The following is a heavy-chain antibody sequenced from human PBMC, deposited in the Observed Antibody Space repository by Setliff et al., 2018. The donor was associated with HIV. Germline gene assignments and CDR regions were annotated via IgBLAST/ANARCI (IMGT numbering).Heavy chain of an antibody. CDR1: GYSFINYG. CDR2: ISAYTGHT. V-gene: IGHV1-18*01. D-gene: IGHD3-9*01. J-gene: IGHJ5*02. Sequence: KVSCKASGYSFINYGISWVRQAPGQGLEWMGWISAYTGHTDYASRLLGRVTLTTDTSTSTAYMELRSLSSDDTAVYFCARARLQGIVTAVGPRDNCLDPWGQGTQVTVS. CDR3: ARARLQGIVTAVGPRDNCLDP.